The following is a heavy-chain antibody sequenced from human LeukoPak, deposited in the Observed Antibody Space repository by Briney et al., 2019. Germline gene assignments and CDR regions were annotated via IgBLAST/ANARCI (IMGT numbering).Heavy chain of an antibody. D-gene: IGHD6-13*01. CDR1: GGSISSYY. V-gene: IGHV4-59*08. Sequence: SETLSLTCTVSGGSISSYYWSWIRQPPGKGLEWIGYIYYSGSTNYNPSLKSRVTISVDTSKNQFSLKLSSVTAADTAVYYCARRGNSFFDYWGQGTLVTVSS. CDR3: ARRGNSFFDY. CDR2: IYYSGST. J-gene: IGHJ4*02.